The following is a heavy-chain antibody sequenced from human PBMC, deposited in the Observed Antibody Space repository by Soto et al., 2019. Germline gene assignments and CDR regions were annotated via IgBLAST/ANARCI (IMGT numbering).Heavy chain of an antibody. J-gene: IGHJ6*02. CDR1: GLTFSSFA. CDR3: AKGHSSSPSPQYYYYGMDV. CDR2: ISGSGGST. D-gene: IGHD6-13*01. V-gene: IGHV3-23*01. Sequence: GGSLRLSCAASGLTFSSFAMSWVRQAPGKGLEWVSGISGSGGSTYHADSVKGRFIISRDNSKNVLYLQMNSVRAEDTAVYYCAKGHSSSPSPQYYYYGMDVWGQGTTVTVSS.